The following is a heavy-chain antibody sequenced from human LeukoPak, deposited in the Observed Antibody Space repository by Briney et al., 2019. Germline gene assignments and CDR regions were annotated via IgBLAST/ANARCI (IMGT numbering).Heavy chain of an antibody. Sequence: SETLSLTCTVSGGSISSSSYYWGWIRQPPGKGREWIGSIYYSGSTYYNPSLKSRVTISVDTSKNQFSLKLSSVTAVDTAVYYCARQLMDERVTIFGVVIIPHFDYWGQGTLVTVSS. CDR2: IYYSGST. CDR3: ARQLMDERVTIFGVVIIPHFDY. V-gene: IGHV4-39*01. CDR1: GGSISSSSYY. D-gene: IGHD3-3*01. J-gene: IGHJ4*02.